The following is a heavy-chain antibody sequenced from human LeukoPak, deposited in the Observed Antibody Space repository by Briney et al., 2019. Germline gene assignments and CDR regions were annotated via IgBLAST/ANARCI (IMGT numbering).Heavy chain of an antibody. CDR3: ARDSSPGFDH. J-gene: IGHJ4*02. D-gene: IGHD6-13*01. CDR2: INPNSGGT. Sequence: EWMGWINPNSGGTNYAQKFQGRVTMTRDTSISTAYMELSRLRSDDTAVYYCARDSSPGFDHWGQGTLVTVSS. V-gene: IGHV1-2*02.